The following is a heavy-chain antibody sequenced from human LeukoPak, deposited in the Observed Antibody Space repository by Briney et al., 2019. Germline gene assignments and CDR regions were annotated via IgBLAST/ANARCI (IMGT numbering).Heavy chain of an antibody. D-gene: IGHD3-9*01. CDR2: IYYSGST. J-gene: IGHJ1*01. CDR3: ASTAEDWLFPYFQH. Sequence: PSETLSLTCTVSGGSISSGDYYWSWIRQPPGKGLEWIGYIYYSGSTYYNPSLKSRVTISVDTSKNQFSLKLSSVTAADTAVYYCASTAEDWLFPYFQHWGQGTLVTVSS. CDR1: GGSISSGDYY. V-gene: IGHV4-30-4*01.